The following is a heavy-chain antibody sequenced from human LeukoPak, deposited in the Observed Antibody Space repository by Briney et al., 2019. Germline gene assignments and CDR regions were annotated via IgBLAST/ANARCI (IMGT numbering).Heavy chain of an antibody. V-gene: IGHV3-9*01. D-gene: IGHD3-10*01. CDR3: AKGKGVRGVSALHDY. CDR1: GFTFDDYA. Sequence: GGSLRLSCAASGFTFDDYAMHWVRQAPGKGLEWVSGISWNSGSIGYADSVKGRFTISRDNAKNSLYLQMNSLRAEDTAVYYCAKGKGVRGVSALHDYWGQGTLVTVSS. J-gene: IGHJ4*02. CDR2: ISWNSGSI.